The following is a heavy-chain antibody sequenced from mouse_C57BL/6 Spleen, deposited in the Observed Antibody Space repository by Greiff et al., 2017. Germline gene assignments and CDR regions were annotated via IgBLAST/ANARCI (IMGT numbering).Heavy chain of an antibody. CDR1: GYTFTDYE. CDR3: TPYYYGSSYYFDY. J-gene: IGHJ2*01. V-gene: IGHV1-15*01. CDR2: IDPETGGT. D-gene: IGHD1-1*01. Sequence: QVQLQQSGAELVRPGASVTLSCKASGYTFTDYEMHWVKQTPVHGLEWIGAIDPETGGTAYNQKFKGKAILTAAKSSSTAYMERRTLTSEASAVYYGTPYYYGSSYYFDYWGQGTTLTVSS.